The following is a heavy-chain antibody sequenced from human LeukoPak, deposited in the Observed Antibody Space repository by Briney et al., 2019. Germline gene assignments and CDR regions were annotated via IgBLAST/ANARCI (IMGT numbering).Heavy chain of an antibody. CDR2: IHHSGST. V-gene: IGHV4-38-2*01. CDR3: ARFDYIWETHGMDAFDI. D-gene: IGHD3-16*01. CDR1: GYSISRGYS. Sequence: SETLSLTCAVSGYSISRGYSWGWVRQPPGKGLECMGTIHHSGSTYYSPSLKSRLTISLDTSKNHFSLKLTSVTAADTAVYCCARFDYIWETHGMDAFDIWGHGTVVTVSS. J-gene: IGHJ3*02.